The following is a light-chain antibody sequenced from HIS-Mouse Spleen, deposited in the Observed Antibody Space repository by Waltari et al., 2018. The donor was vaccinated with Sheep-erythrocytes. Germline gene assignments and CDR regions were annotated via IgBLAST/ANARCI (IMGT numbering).Light chain of an antibody. CDR1: SSDVGGYNY. J-gene: IGLJ2*01. Sequence: QSALTQPPSASGSPGPSVTIPCTGTSSDVGGYNYVSWYQQHPGKAPKLMIYEVSKRPSGVPDRFSGSKSGNTASLTVSGLQAEDEADYYCSSYAGNNNLVFGGGTKLTVL. CDR2: EVS. V-gene: IGLV2-8*01. CDR3: SSYAGNNNLV.